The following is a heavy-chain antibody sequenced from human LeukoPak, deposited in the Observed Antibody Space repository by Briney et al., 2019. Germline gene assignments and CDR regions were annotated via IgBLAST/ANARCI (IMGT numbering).Heavy chain of an antibody. CDR3: AKEQYPGYFDF. D-gene: IGHD1-14*01. V-gene: IGHV3-30*02. J-gene: IGHJ4*02. CDR1: GFLFSGSS. CDR2: IRFDATNK. Sequence: GGSLRLSCAASGFLFSGSSMHWVRQAPGKGLQWVSFIRFDATNKYYADSVKGRFTISRDNSNNTLYLQLNNVRPEDTATYFCAKEQYPGYFDFWGQGTLVTVSA.